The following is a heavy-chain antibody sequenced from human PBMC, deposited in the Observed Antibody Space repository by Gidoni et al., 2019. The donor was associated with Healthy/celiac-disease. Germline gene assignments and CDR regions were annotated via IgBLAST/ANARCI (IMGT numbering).Heavy chain of an antibody. J-gene: IGHJ4*02. CDR2: IYWDDDK. V-gene: IGHV2-5*02. CDR1: GFSLRTSGVG. D-gene: IGHD1-1*01. CDR3: AHSVLEGLATPYYFDY. Sequence: QITLKESGPTLVKPTQTLTLTCTFSGFSLRTSGVGVGWIRQPPGKALEWLALIYWDDDKRYSPSLKSRLTITKDTSKNQVVLTMTNMDPVDTATYYCAHSVLEGLATPYYFDYWGQGTLVTVSS.